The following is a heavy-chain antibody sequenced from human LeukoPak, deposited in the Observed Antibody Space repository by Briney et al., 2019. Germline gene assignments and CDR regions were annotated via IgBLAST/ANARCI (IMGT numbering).Heavy chain of an antibody. CDR1: GGSFSGYY. Sequence: SETLSLTCAVYGGSFSGYYWSWIRQPPGKGLEWIGEINHSGSTNYNPSLKSRVTISVDTSKNQFSLKLSSVTAADTAVYYCARGEGTDGAFDIWGQGTMVTVSS. V-gene: IGHV4-34*01. CDR3: ARGEGTDGAFDI. D-gene: IGHD3-10*01. J-gene: IGHJ3*02. CDR2: INHSGST.